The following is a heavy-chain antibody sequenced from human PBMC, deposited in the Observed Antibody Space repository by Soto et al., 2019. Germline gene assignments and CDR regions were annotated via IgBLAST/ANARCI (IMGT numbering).Heavy chain of an antibody. V-gene: IGHV1-69*13. CDR1: GGTFSNYA. Sequence: SGKVCCKSSGGTFSNYATSLVRQAPGQGLEWMGGIIPIFATTHFAQKFHGRVTITADESTGTVYMDLSSLRSEDTAVYFCARDSAFCGGDCYNDSWGQGTMVTVSS. CDR3: ARDSAFCGGDCYNDS. D-gene: IGHD2-21*02. J-gene: IGHJ4*02. CDR2: IIPIFATT.